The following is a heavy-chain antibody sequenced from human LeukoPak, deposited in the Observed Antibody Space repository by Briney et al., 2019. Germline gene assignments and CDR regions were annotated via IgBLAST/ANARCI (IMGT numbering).Heavy chain of an antibody. V-gene: IGHV1-2*02. CDR2: INPNSGGT. CDR3: ARDGSGSGANKEWFDP. D-gene: IGHD1-26*01. J-gene: IGHJ5*02. Sequence: ASVTVSCTASVYTFTGYYMHWVRQAPGQGGEWMGWINPNSGGTNYAQKFQGRVTMTRDTSISTAYMELSRLRSDDTAVYYCARDGSGSGANKEWFDPWGQGTLVTVSS. CDR1: VYTFTGYY.